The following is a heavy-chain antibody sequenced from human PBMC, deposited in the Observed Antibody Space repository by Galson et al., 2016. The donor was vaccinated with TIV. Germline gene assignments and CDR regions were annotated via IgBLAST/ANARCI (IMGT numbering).Heavy chain of an antibody. D-gene: IGHD6-19*01. Sequence: PALVKPTQTLTLTCTVSGFSLSTSGVGVGWIRQPPGGALEWLALIYWNDDKRYSPSLKSRLTITKDTSKNQVVLTVTNMDPVDIATYYCAQRRSAFSDSGWVYFTLAEYFQHSGQGTLVTVSS. CDR1: GFSLSTSGVG. V-gene: IGHV2-5*01. CDR3: AQRRSAFSDSGWVYFTLAEYFQH. CDR2: IYWNDDK. J-gene: IGHJ1*01.